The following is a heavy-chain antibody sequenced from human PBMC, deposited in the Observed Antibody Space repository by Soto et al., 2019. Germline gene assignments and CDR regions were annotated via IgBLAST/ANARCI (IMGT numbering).Heavy chain of an antibody. D-gene: IGHD6-19*01. J-gene: IGHJ4*02. CDR2: IYYSGST. Sequence: PAETLSLTCTVSGCSISSYYWSWIRQPPGKGLEWIGHIYYSGSTNYNPSPKSRVTISVDTSKNQFSLKLSSVTAADTAVYYCARDQVPGYSSGWYGGFDYWGQGTLVTVSS. V-gene: IGHV4-59*01. CDR3: ARDQVPGYSSGWYGGFDY. CDR1: GCSISSYY.